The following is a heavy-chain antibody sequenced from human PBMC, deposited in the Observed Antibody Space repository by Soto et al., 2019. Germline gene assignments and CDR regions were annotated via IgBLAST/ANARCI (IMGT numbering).Heavy chain of an antibody. Sequence: EVQLLESGGGLVQPGGSLRLSCAASGFTFSSYAMSWVRQAPGKGLEWVSVISGSGGYTYYADSVKGRFTISRDNSKNTLYLQMNSLRAEDTAVYYCAKWTVVVVAATRGSYFDYWGQGTLVTVSS. CDR2: ISGSGGYT. V-gene: IGHV3-23*01. CDR1: GFTFSSYA. D-gene: IGHD2-15*01. CDR3: AKWTVVVVAATRGSYFDY. J-gene: IGHJ4*02.